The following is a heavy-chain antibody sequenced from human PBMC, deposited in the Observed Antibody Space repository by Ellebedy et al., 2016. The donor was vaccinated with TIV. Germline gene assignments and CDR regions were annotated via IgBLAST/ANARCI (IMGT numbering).Heavy chain of an antibody. CDR2: ISGSGDYA. CDR3: AKDRTSGDGYLVFDN. V-gene: IGHV3-23*01. CDR1: GFTFRGYS. D-gene: IGHD5-18*01. Sequence: GESLKISCVASGFTFRGYSMTWVRQAPGKGLEYVSVISGSGDYAYYADSVKGRFTISRDNSKRTVALQMNRLRAEDTAIYFCAKDRTSGDGYLVFDNWGQGTLVSVSS. J-gene: IGHJ4*02.